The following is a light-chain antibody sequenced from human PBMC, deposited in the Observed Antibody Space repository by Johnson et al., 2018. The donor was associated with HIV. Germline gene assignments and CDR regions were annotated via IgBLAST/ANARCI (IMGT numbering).Light chain of an antibody. CDR2: ENN. J-gene: IGLJ1*01. CDR3: ETWDRSLRAYV. V-gene: IGLV1-51*02. CDR1: SSNIGNNN. Sequence: QSVLTQPPSVSAAPGQKVTISCSGNSSNIGNNNVSWYQQLPGTAPKLLIFENNKRPSGIPARFSGSKSGTSATLGITGLQTGDEADYYCETWDRSLRAYVFGTGTRVTVL.